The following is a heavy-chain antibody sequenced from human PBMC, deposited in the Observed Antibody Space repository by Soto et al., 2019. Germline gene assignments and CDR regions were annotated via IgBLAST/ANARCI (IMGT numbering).Heavy chain of an antibody. D-gene: IGHD3-16*02. CDR3: ARTTHFPQYYDYVWGSYRHPYYFDY. Sequence: SEPLSLTCTVSGGSISSGDYYWSWIRQHPGKGLDWIGYIYYSGSTNYNPSLKSRVTISVDTSKNQFSLKLNSVTAADTAMYYCARTTHFPQYYDYVWGSYRHPYYFDYWGQGTLVTVSS. V-gene: IGHV4-31*03. J-gene: IGHJ4*02. CDR2: IYYSGST. CDR1: GGSISSGDYY.